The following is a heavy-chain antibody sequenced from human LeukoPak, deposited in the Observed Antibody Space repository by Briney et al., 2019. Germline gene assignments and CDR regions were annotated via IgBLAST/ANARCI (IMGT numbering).Heavy chain of an antibody. CDR2: IRSRNEGETA. J-gene: IGHJ4*02. CDR3: NTDINTIYDNVY. CDR1: GLSFSGAW. Sequence: GGSLRLSCAASGLSFSGAWMTWVRQCPGKGLEWVGLIRSRNEGETAAYAATVRGRFIISRDDSRKTIYLQMNSLKTEDTAVYYCNTDINTIYDNVYWGQGTLVTVSS. V-gene: IGHV3-15*01. D-gene: IGHD3-9*01.